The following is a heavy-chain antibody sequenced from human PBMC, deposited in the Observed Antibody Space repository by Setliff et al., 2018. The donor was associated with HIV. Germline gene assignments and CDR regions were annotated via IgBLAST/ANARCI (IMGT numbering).Heavy chain of an antibody. CDR3: ARGSCSGCYLSDY. Sequence: ASVKVSCKAFGYTFSTNAIHWVRQALGQRLEWMGYINAGDENTRYSEKFQGRGTSTRDTSANTAYMELSSLRSEDTAVYYCARGSCSGCYLSDYWGLGTMVTVAS. V-gene: IGHV1-3*01. CDR1: GYTFSTNA. J-gene: IGHJ4*02. D-gene: IGHD6-19*01. CDR2: INAGDENT.